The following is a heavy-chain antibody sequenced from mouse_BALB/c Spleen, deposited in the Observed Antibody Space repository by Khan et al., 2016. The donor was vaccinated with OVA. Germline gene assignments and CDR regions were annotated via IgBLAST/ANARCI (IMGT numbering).Heavy chain of an antibody. V-gene: IGHV1-26*01. D-gene: IGHD2-14*01. Sequence: EVQLQQSGPDLVKPGASVKISCKASGYSFTLYYMTWVKQSHGKSLEWIGRVNPNTGGSDYNQEFKGKAILTVDKSSNTANMELHSLTAEDSAVYYCARGYDFFAYWGQGTLVTVSA. CDR2: VNPNTGGS. CDR1: GYSFTLYY. CDR3: ARGYDFFAY. J-gene: IGHJ3*01.